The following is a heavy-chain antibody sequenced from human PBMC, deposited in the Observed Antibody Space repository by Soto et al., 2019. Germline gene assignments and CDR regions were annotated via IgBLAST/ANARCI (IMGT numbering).Heavy chain of an antibody. CDR3: AGSCGLYCSSSRCYSPWFDP. J-gene: IGHJ5*02. CDR1: GFTFNSHE. D-gene: IGHD2-2*02. V-gene: IGHV3-48*03. CDR2: ISSSGGSI. Sequence: PGGSLRLSCAGSGFTFNSHEMTWVRQAPGKGLEWISSISSSGGSIYYADSVKGRITVSRYNAKNSLYLQMNSLRAEDTAVYYCAGSCGLYCSSSRCYSPWFDPWGRGTLVAVSS.